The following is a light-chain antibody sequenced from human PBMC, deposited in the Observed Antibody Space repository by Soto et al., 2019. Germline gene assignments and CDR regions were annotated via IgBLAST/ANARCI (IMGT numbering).Light chain of an antibody. CDR2: EVI. V-gene: IGLV2-14*01. Sequence: QSVLTQPASVSGSPGQSITISCTGTEVGAHRFVSWYQQVPGTAPKLLIYEVIKRPSGISPRFSGSTAGNTASLTISGLQADDEADYFCSTYTSASTSFGGGTKLTVL. CDR1: EVGAHRF. J-gene: IGLJ2*01. CDR3: STYTSASTS.